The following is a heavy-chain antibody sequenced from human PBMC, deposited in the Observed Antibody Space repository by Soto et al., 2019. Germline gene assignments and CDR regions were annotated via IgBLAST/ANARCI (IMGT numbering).Heavy chain of an antibody. CDR1: GYTFTSYD. V-gene: IGHV1-8*01. Sequence: QVQLVQSGAEVKKPGASVKVSCKASGYTFTSYDINWVRQATGQGLEWMGWMNPNSGNTGYAQKFQGRVTMTRNTSISTAYMELSSLRSEDTAVYYCASGRYYDFWSGYPLTYRPHLDYWGQGTLVTVSS. D-gene: IGHD3-3*01. CDR3: ASGRYYDFWSGYPLTYRPHLDY. J-gene: IGHJ4*02. CDR2: MNPNSGNT.